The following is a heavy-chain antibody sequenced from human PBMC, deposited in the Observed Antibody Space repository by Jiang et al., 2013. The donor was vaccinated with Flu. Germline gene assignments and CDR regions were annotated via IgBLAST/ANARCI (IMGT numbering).Heavy chain of an antibody. D-gene: IGHD1-26*01. CDR3: AREIGSYYKRRGANAFDI. CDR1: GYTFTGYY. J-gene: IGHJ3*02. CDR2: INPNSGGT. Sequence: GASVKVSCKASGYTFTGYYMHWVRQAPGQGLEWMGRINPNSGGTNYAQKFQGRVTMTRDTSISTAYMELSRLRSDDTAVYYCAREIGSYYKRRGANAFDIWGQGTMVTVSS. V-gene: IGHV1-2*06.